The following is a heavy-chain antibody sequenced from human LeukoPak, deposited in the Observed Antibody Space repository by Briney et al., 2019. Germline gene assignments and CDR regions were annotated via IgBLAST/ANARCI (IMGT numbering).Heavy chain of an antibody. J-gene: IGHJ6*04. Sequence: GGSLRLSCSASGFTFSSYAMHWVRQAPRKGLEYVSAISSNGGSTYYADSVKGRFTISRDNSKNTLYLQMSSLRAEDTAVYYCVKDQAAMPYYYGMDVWGKGTTVTVSS. CDR3: VKDQAAMPYYYGMDV. D-gene: IGHD2-2*01. V-gene: IGHV3-64D*06. CDR2: ISSNGGST. CDR1: GFTFSSYA.